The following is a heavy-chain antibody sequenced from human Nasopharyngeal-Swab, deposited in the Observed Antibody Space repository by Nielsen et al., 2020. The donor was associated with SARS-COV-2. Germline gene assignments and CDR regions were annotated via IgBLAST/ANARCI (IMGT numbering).Heavy chain of an antibody. Sequence: ESLKISCAASGFTFSTYSMNWVRRVPGKGLEWVSFIRGTSGYKNYADSVKGRFTISRDNVKKSLYLQMNNLRAEDTAVYYCARGLRVLGNFDYWGQGTLVTVSS. CDR1: GFTFSTYS. J-gene: IGHJ4*02. CDR3: ARGLRVLGNFDY. V-gene: IGHV3-21*01. D-gene: IGHD7-27*01. CDR2: IRGTSGYK.